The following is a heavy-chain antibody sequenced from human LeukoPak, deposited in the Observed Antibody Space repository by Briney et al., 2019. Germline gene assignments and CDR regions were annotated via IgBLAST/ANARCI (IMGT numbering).Heavy chain of an antibody. J-gene: IGHJ6*03. D-gene: IGHD6-13*01. CDR3: TTGVSDYYYYMDV. CDR2: IRYDGSNK. V-gene: IGHV3-30*02. CDR1: GFTFSSYG. Sequence: TGGSLRLSCAASGFTFSSYGMHWVRQAPGKGLEWVAFIRYDGSNKYYADSVKGRFTISRDNSKNTLYLQMNSLKTEDTAVYYCTTGVSDYYYYMDVWGKGTTVTISS.